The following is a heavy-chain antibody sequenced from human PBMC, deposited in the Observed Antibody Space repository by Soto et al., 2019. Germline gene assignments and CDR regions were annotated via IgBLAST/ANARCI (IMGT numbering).Heavy chain of an antibody. CDR2: VSHDGRNT. J-gene: IGHJ4*02. CDR1: GFTFSDYA. Sequence: VQLVESGGGVVQPGRSLRLSCAAYGFTFSDYAMHWVRQAPGKGLGWVAVVSHDGRNTHYADSVKGRFTSSRDSSKNTVSLEMTSLRAEDTAVYYCAKGGRQWLVTSDFNYWGQGALVTVSS. CDR3: AKGGRQWLVTSDFNY. D-gene: IGHD6-19*01. V-gene: IGHV3-30*18.